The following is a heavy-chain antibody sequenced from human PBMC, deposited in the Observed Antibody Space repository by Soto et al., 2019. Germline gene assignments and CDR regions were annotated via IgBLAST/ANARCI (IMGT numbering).Heavy chain of an antibody. CDR2: INPNSGGT. J-gene: IGHJ4*02. CDR3: ARDPVSCSGGSCYSRGPPDY. CDR1: GYTFTDYY. V-gene: IGHV1-2*04. Sequence: ASVKVSCKASGYTFTDYYMHWVRQAPGQGLEWMGWINPNSGGTNYAQKFQGWVTMTRDTSISTAYMELSRLRSDDTAVYYCARDPVSCSGGSCYSRGPPDYWGQGTLVTASS. D-gene: IGHD2-15*01.